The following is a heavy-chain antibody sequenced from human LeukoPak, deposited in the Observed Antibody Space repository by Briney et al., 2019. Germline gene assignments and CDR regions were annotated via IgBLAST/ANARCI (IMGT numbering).Heavy chain of an antibody. V-gene: IGHV4-59*08. D-gene: IGHD1-26*01. CDR2: IYYSGST. J-gene: IGHJ4*02. CDR3: ARFLSGSDFDY. CDR1: GGSISSYY. Sequence: SETLSLTCTVSGGSISSYYWSWVRQPPGKGPEWIGYIYYSGSTNYNPSLKSRVTISVDTSKNQFSLKLSSVTAADTAVYYCARFLSGSDFDYWGQGTLVTVSS.